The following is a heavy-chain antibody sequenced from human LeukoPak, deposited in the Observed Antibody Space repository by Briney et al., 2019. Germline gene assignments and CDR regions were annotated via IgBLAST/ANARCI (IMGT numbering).Heavy chain of an antibody. Sequence: GGSLRLSCAASGFTFSSYEMNWVRQAPGKGLEWVSYISSSGSTIYYGDSVKGRFTISRDNAKNSLYLQMNSLRAEDTAVYYCARAHIAVAGTPPKGYWGQGTLVTVSS. V-gene: IGHV3-48*03. CDR1: GFTFSSYE. J-gene: IGHJ4*02. D-gene: IGHD6-19*01. CDR2: ISSSGSTI. CDR3: ARAHIAVAGTPPKGY.